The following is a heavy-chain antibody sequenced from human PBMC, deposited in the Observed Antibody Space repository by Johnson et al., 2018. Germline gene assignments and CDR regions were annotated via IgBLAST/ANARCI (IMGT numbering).Heavy chain of an antibody. J-gene: IGHJ4*02. V-gene: IGHV1-69*12. D-gene: IGHD3-16*01. CDR3: ARDPFQGWGY. CDR2: IIPIFGAT. CDR1: GGTFSSYA. Sequence: QVQLVQSGAEVKKPGSSVKVSCKASGGTFSSYAISWVRQAPGQGLEWMGGIIPIFGATNYAQQFQGRVTMTADDPTSTAYMELSSLRSEDTAVYYCARDPFQGWGYWGQGTLVTVSS.